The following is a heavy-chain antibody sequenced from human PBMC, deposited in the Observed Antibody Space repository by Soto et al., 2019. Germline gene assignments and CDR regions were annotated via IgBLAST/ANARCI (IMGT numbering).Heavy chain of an antibody. Sequence: SVKVSCKASGGTFSSYAISWVRQAPGQGLEWMGGIIPIFGTANYAQKFQGRVTITADESTSTAYMELSSLRSEDTAVYYCARGGDYYDSSGCYDYWGQGTLVTVSS. CDR2: IIPIFGTA. D-gene: IGHD3-22*01. J-gene: IGHJ4*02. CDR3: ARGGDYYDSSGCYDY. CDR1: GGTFSSYA. V-gene: IGHV1-69*13.